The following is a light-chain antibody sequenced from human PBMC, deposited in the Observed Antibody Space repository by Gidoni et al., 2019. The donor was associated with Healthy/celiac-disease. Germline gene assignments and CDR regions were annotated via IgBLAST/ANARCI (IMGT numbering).Light chain of an antibody. Sequence: EIVLTQSPATLSLSPGERATLSCRASQSVSSYLAWYQQKPGQPPRLLIYDASNRATGIPARFSGSGSGTDFTLTISSLEPEDFAVYYCQQRSNWPPWTFXXXTKVEIK. CDR3: QQRSNWPPWT. CDR2: DAS. V-gene: IGKV3-11*01. J-gene: IGKJ1*01. CDR1: QSVSSY.